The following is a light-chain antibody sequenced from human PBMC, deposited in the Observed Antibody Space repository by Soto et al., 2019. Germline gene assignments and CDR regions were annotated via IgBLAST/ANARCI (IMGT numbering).Light chain of an antibody. CDR3: SSYTSSSTLV. CDR1: SSDVGGYNY. Sequence: QSVLTQPASVSGSPGQSITISCTGTSSDVGGYNYVSWYQQHPDIAPKLMIFEVSNRPSGVSNRFSGSKSGNTASLTISGLQAEDEADYYCSSYTSSSTLVFGTGTKLTVL. J-gene: IGLJ1*01. CDR2: EVS. V-gene: IGLV2-14*01.